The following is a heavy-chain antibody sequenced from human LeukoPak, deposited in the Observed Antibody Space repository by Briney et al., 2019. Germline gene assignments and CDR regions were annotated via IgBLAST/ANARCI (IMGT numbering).Heavy chain of an antibody. Sequence: GGSLRLSCAASGFTFSSYEMNWVRQAPGKGLEWVSYISSSGSTIYYADSVKGRFTISRDNAKNSLYLQMNSLRAEDTAVYYCARDESGYYFDYWGQGTLVTVPS. CDR3: ARDESGYYFDY. V-gene: IGHV3-48*03. J-gene: IGHJ4*02. D-gene: IGHD6-25*01. CDR2: ISSSGSTI. CDR1: GFTFSSYE.